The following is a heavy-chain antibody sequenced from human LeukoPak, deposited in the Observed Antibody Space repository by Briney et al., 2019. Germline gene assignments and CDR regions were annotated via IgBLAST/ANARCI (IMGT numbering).Heavy chain of an antibody. CDR1: GGTFSSYA. V-gene: IGHV1-69*04. D-gene: IGHD3-10*01. CDR3: ARLKDQASYGEFVDY. CDR2: IIPILGIA. Sequence: GASVKVSCKASGGTFSSYAISWVRQAPGQGLEWMGRIIPILGIANYAQKFQGRVTITADESTSTAYMELSSLRSEDTAVYYCARLKDQASYGEFVDYWGQGTLVTVSS. J-gene: IGHJ4*02.